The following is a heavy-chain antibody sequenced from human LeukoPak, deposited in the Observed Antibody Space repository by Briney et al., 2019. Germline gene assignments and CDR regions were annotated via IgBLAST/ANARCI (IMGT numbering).Heavy chain of an antibody. J-gene: IGHJ6*03. CDR2: ISGSGGST. V-gene: IGHV3-23*01. CDR1: GFTFSSYA. D-gene: IGHD3-22*01. Sequence: GGSLRLSCAASGFTFSSYAMSWVRQAPGKGLEWVSGISGSGGSTYYADVVKGRFTISRDNSKNTLYLQMSSLRAEDTAVYYCAKDVETYYYDSSGCVAMDVWGKGTTVTVSS. CDR3: AKDVETYYYDSSGCVAMDV.